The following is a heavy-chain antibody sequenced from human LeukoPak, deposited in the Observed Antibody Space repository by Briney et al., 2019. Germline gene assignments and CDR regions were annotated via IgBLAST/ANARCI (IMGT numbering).Heavy chain of an antibody. Sequence: KPSETLSLTCAVYGGSFSGYYWSWIRQPPGKGLEWIGEINHSGSTNYNPSLKSRVTISVDTSKNQFSLKLSSVTAADTAVYYCARGFGSGWYLDWFDPWGQGTLVTVSS. CDR1: GGSFSGYY. V-gene: IGHV4-34*01. CDR3: ARGFGSGWYLDWFDP. J-gene: IGHJ5*02. D-gene: IGHD6-19*01. CDR2: INHSGST.